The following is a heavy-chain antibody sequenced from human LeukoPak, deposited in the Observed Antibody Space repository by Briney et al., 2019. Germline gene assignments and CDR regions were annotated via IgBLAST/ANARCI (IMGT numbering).Heavy chain of an antibody. CDR1: GYSFTSYW. V-gene: IGHV5-51*01. Sequence: GESLKISCKGSGYSFTSYWIGWVRQMPGKGLEWMGIIYPGDSDTRYSPSFQGQVTISADKSISTAYLQWSSLKASDTAMYYCALRKWFGELIPQGFDYWGQGTLVTVSS. CDR2: IYPGDSDT. D-gene: IGHD3-10*01. CDR3: ALRKWFGELIPQGFDY. J-gene: IGHJ4*02.